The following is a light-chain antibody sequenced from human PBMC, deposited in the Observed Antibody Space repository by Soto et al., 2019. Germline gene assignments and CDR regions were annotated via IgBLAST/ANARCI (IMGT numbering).Light chain of an antibody. V-gene: IGLV2-8*01. CDR3: CSNAGSSTYV. Sequence: QSALTQPPSASGSPGQSVAISCTGTSSDVGGYNYVSWYQQHPGKAPKLMIYEVNKRPSGVPDRFSGSKSGNTASLTVSGLQAEDEADYYCCSNAGSSTYVFGTGTKLTVL. J-gene: IGLJ1*01. CDR2: EVN. CDR1: SSDVGGYNY.